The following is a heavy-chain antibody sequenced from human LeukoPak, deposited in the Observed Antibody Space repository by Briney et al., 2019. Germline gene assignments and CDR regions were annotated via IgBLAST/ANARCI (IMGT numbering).Heavy chain of an antibody. Sequence: SVKVSCKASGGTFSSYAISWVRQAPGQGLEWMGGIIPIFGTANYAQKFQGRVTITADESTSTACMELSSLRSEDTAVYYCATTIFDRDWFDPWGQGTLVTVSS. CDR3: ATTIFDRDWFDP. CDR1: GGTFSSYA. CDR2: IIPIFGTA. V-gene: IGHV1-69*13. D-gene: IGHD3-3*01. J-gene: IGHJ5*02.